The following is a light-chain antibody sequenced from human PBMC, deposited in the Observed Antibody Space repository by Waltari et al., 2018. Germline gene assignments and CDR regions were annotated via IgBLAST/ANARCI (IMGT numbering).Light chain of an antibody. CDR2: EAS. CDR1: QSVSSY. CDR3: QQRSTWPLT. V-gene: IGKV3-11*01. Sequence: EIVLTQSPATLSLSPGERATPSCRASQSVSSYLAWYQQKPGQAPRLLIYEASDRATGIPARFSGSGAGTEFTLTISSLEPEDFAVYYCQQRSTWPLTFGGGTKVEIK. J-gene: IGKJ4*01.